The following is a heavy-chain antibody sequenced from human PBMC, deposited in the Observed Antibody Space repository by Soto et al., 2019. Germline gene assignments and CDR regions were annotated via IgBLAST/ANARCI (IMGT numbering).Heavy chain of an antibody. CDR2: INPDSGGT. CDR1: GYTFTAYY. J-gene: IGHJ4*02. V-gene: IGHV1-2*02. Sequence: ASVKVSCKASGYTFTAYYMYWVRQAPGQGLEWMGCINPDSGGTKYAQNFQGRVTMTRDTSITTAYMDLSSLRSDDTAVYYCARALSFGSGTFDYWGQGTLVTVSS. D-gene: IGHD1-26*01. CDR3: ARALSFGSGTFDY.